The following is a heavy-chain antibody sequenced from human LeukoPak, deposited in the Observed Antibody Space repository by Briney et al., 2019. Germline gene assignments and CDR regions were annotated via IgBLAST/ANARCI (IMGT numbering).Heavy chain of an antibody. V-gene: IGHV1-3*01. CDR1: GYTLSRYA. J-gene: IGHJ6*02. D-gene: IGHD2-21*01. Sequence: ASVKVSCKASGYTLSRYAVHWVRQAPGQRLEWMGWINAGNGNTKYSQKLQGRVSITRDTSASTAYMELSSLRSEDTAVYYCAREIPYYYYGMDVWGLGTTVTVSS. CDR2: INAGNGNT. CDR3: AREIPYYYYGMDV.